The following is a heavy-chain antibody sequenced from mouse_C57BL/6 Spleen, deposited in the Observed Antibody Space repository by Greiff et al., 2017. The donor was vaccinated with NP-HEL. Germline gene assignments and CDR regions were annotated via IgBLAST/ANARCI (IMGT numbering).Heavy chain of an antibody. V-gene: IGHV1-82*01. Sequence: QVQLQQSGPELVKPGASVKISCKASGYAFSSSWMNWVKQRPGKGLAWIGRISPGDGDTNYNGKFKGKATLTADKSSSTAYMQLISLTSEDSAVYFCARLVDSSGDYAMGYWGQGTSVTVAS. D-gene: IGHD3-2*02. CDR2: ISPGDGDT. J-gene: IGHJ4*01. CDR3: ARLVDSSGDYAMGY. CDR1: GYAFSSSW.